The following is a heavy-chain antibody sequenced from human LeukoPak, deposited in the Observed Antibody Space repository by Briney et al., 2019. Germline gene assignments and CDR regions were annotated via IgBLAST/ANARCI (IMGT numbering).Heavy chain of an antibody. CDR1: GYTFTIYG. D-gene: IGHD4-17*01. V-gene: IGHV1-18*04. CDR3: ARAGAVTTLDY. CDR2: ISTYIGNT. Sequence: ASVTVSCTASGYTFTIYGIAWVRQAPGQGLECMGWISTYIGNTNYAQNLQGRVTMTTDTSTSTAYMELRSLRSDDTAVYYCARAGAVTTLDYWGQGTLVTVSS. J-gene: IGHJ4*02.